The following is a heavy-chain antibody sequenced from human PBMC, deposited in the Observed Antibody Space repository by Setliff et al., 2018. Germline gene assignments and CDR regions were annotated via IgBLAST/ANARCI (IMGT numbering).Heavy chain of an antibody. CDR2: IKSYNGDT. Sequence: ASVKVSCKASGYTFTNYGISWVRQAPGQGLEWMGYIKSYNGDTYFARNLQGRLSMTTDASSSTAYMELTSLRSDDTAMYYCARDADHYDTDENPIFDYWGPGTLVTVSS. CDR1: GYTFTNYG. D-gene: IGHD3-9*01. V-gene: IGHV1-18*01. CDR3: ARDADHYDTDENPIFDY. J-gene: IGHJ4*02.